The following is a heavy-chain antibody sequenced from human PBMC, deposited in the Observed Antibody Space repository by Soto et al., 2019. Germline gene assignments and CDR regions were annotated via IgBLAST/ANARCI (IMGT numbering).Heavy chain of an antibody. CDR2: IIPILGIA. CDR1: GGTFSSYT. Sequence: SVKVSCKASGGTFSSYTISWVRQAPGQGLEWMGRIIPILGIANYAQKFQGRVTITADKSTSTAYMELSSLRSEDTAVYYCASSRCGYCQAMSDCGAYSGYDSGTAWFDPWGQGTLVTVSS. V-gene: IGHV1-69*02. CDR3: ASSRCGYCQAMSDCGAYSGYDSGTAWFDP. J-gene: IGHJ5*02. D-gene: IGHD5-12*01.